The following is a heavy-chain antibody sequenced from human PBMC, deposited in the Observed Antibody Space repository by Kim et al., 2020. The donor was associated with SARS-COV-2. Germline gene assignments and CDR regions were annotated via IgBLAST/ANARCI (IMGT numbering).Heavy chain of an antibody. CDR3: AKGSYSYGNYYFDY. CDR2: ISGSGGST. CDR1: GFTFSSFA. J-gene: IGHJ4*02. D-gene: IGHD5-18*01. Sequence: GGSLRLSCVASGFTFSSFAMTWVRQAPGKGLEWVAGISGSGGSTNYADSVNGRFIISRDDSRNTLYLYLNSLRAEDTALYYCAKGSYSYGNYYFDYWGQGALVSVSS. V-gene: IGHV3-23*01.